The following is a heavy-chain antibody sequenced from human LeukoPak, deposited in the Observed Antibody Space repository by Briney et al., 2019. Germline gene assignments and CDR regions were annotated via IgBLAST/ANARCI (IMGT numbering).Heavy chain of an antibody. CDR2: ISARGIST. J-gene: IGHJ4*02. CDR3: AKSFDFSNGHSPILTPFDS. V-gene: IGHV3-23*01. CDR1: GFTFSSSA. Sequence: PTGGSLRLSCAASGFTFSSSAISWVRQAPGKGLEWVSSISARGISTYYADSVKGRFTISRDNSKNTLYLQMNSLRGDDIGVYYCAKSFDFSNGHSPILTPFDSWGQGTLVSVSS. D-gene: IGHD3-3*01.